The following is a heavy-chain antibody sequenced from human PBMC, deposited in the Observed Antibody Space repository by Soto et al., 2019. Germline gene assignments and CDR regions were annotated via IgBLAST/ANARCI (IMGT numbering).Heavy chain of an antibody. D-gene: IGHD3-9*01. CDR1: GFTFSSYS. Sequence: GSLRLSCAASGFTFSSYSMNWVRQAPGKGLEWVSYISSSSSTIYYADSVKGRFTISRDNTKNSLYLQMNSLRAEDTAVYYCVLFVSFDWLLLPTPDKYYMDVWGKGTTVTVSS. CDR3: VLFVSFDWLLLPTPDKYYMDV. V-gene: IGHV3-48*01. CDR2: ISSSSSTI. J-gene: IGHJ6*03.